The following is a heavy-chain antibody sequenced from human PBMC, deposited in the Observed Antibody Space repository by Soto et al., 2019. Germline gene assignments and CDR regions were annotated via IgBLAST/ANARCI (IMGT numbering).Heavy chain of an antibody. D-gene: IGHD3-10*01. V-gene: IGHV3-30*18. CDR3: AKESYYYGSGSSNDTD. CDR1: GFTFSSYG. Sequence: QVQLVESGGGVVQPGRSLRLSCAASGFTFSSYGMHWVRQAPGKGLEWVAVISYDGSNKYYADYVKGRFTISRDNSKNTLYLQMNSLRAEDTAVYYCAKESYYYGSGSSNDTDWGQGTLVTVSS. CDR2: ISYDGSNK. J-gene: IGHJ4*02.